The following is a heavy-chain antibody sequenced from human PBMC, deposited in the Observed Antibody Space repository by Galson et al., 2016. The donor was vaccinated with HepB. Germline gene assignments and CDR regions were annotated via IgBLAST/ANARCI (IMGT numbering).Heavy chain of an antibody. J-gene: IGHJ6*02. D-gene: IGHD6-13*01. CDR2: ISWNSGSI. Sequence: SLRLSCAASGFSFDEYGMHWVRQAPGKGLEWVSSISWNSGSIVYADSVKGRFTISRDNAKNSLYLQMNTLRTEDTALYYCAKDLGGSSWYHHYGMDVWGQGTTVTVSS. CDR3: AKDLGGSSWYHHYGMDV. CDR1: GFSFDEYG. V-gene: IGHV3-9*01.